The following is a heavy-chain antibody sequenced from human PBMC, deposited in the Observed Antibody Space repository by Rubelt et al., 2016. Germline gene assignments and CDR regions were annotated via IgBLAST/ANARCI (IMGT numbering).Heavy chain of an antibody. J-gene: IGHJ4*02. Sequence: PGGSLRLSCAASGFIFSSYAMSWVRQAPGKGLEWVSVVSASGSGTFYADSVKGRFTISRDNAKDLVFLDMQSRRAEDTAVYYCVSSSLDYWGQGTLVTVSS. CDR1: GFIFSSYA. CDR2: VSASGSGT. D-gene: IGHD6-13*01. V-gene: IGHV3-23*01. CDR3: VSSSLDY.